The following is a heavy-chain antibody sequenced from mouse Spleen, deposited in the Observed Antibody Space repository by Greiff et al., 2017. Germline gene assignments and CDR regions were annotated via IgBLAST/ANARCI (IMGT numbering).Heavy chain of an antibody. CDR3: TPSYGDSFAY. V-gene: IGHV14-1*01. J-gene: IGHJ3*01. CDR1: GFTINDYY. D-gene: IGHD2-13*01. Sequence: EVKLVESGAELVRPGASVKLSCTASGFTINDYYMHWVKQRPEQGLEWIGRIDPEDGDTEYAPKFQGKATMTADTSSNTAYLQLSSLTSEDTAVYYCTPSYGDSFAYWGQGTLVTVSA. CDR2: IDPEDGDT.